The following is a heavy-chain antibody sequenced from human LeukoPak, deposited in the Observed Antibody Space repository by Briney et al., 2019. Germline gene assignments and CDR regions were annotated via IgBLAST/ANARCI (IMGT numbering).Heavy chain of an antibody. Sequence: GGSLRLSCAASGFTFSSYAMHWVRQAPGKGLEWVAVISYDGSDKYSADSVKGRFTISRDNAKNLLYLQINSLRAEDTAVYYCARSSYSSSSSVWGQGTMVTVSS. D-gene: IGHD6-6*01. CDR1: GFTFSSYA. CDR3: ARSSYSSSSSV. V-gene: IGHV3-30*04. J-gene: IGHJ3*01. CDR2: ISYDGSDK.